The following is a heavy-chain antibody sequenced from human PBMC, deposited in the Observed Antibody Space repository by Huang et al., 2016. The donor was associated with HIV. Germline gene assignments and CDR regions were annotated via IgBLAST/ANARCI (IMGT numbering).Heavy chain of an antibody. Sequence: QVQLVQSGAEVKKPGSSVKVSCKASGGPLSSYAISVVRQAPGQGLEWRGGSIPILGKANDEKKLQGRVTIPADEATSTAYMELRSLRSEDTAVYYCARARGYDDSSVSYYFDYWGQGTLVTVSS. CDR3: ARARGYDDSSVSYYFDY. D-gene: IGHD3-22*01. J-gene: IGHJ4*02. V-gene: IGHV1-69*13. CDR1: GGPLSSYA. CDR2: SIPILGKA.